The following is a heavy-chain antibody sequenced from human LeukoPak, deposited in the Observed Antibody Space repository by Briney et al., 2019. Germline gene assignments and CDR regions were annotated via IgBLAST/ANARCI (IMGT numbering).Heavy chain of an antibody. Sequence: GASVKVSRKASGYTFTGYYMHWVRQAPGQGLEWMGWINPNSGGTNYAQKFQGRVTMTRDTSISTAYMELSRLRSDDTAVYYCARGGVRGPPTYYYYYYYMDVWGKGTTVTISS. D-gene: IGHD3-10*01. CDR3: ARGGVRGPPTYYYYYYYMDV. CDR1: GYTFTGYY. CDR2: INPNSGGT. V-gene: IGHV1-2*02. J-gene: IGHJ6*03.